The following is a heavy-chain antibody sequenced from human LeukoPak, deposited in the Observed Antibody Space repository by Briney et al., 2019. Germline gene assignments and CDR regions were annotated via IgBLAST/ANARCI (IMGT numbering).Heavy chain of an antibody. Sequence: SETLSLTCTVSGGSISSYYWSWIRQPPGKGLEWIGYIYYSGSTNYNPSLKSRVTISVDTSKNQFSLKLSSVTAADTAVYYCARGRPWELAPSYYYYYMDVWGKGTTVTVSS. CDR2: IYYSGST. J-gene: IGHJ6*03. V-gene: IGHV4-59*01. CDR3: ARGRPWELAPSYYYYYMDV. CDR1: GGSISSYY. D-gene: IGHD1-1*01.